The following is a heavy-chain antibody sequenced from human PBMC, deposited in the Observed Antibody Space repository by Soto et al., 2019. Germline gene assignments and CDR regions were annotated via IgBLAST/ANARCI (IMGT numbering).Heavy chain of an antibody. J-gene: IGHJ6*02. D-gene: IGHD6-13*01. CDR3: ARDKESDSSSWYLGYYYYGMDV. V-gene: IGHV3-48*02. CDR1: GFTFSSYS. CDR2: ISSSSSTI. Sequence: LSLTCAASGFTFSSYSMNWVRQAPGKGLEWVSYISSSSSTIYYADSVKGRFTISRDNAKNSLYLQMNSLRDEDTAVYYCARDKESDSSSWYLGYYYYGMDVWGQGTTVTVSS.